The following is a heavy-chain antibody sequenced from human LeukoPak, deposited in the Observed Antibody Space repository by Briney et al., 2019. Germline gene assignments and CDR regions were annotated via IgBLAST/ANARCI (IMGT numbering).Heavy chain of an antibody. Sequence: GGSLRLSCAASGFTFSSYAMSWVRQAPGKGLEWVSAISGSTGTTHYADSVKGRFTISRDNAKNSLYLQMNSLRAEDTALYYCARMWAVADPFLDLWGQGTLVTVSS. CDR3: ARMWAVADPFLDL. J-gene: IGHJ4*02. CDR1: GFTFSSYA. V-gene: IGHV3-23*01. CDR2: ISGSTGTT. D-gene: IGHD6-19*01.